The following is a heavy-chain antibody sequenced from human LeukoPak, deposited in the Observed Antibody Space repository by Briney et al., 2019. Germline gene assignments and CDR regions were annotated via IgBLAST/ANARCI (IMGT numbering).Heavy chain of an antibody. D-gene: IGHD4-23*01. J-gene: IGHJ5*02. Sequence: LGASVKVSCKASGYSFTSHYMHWVRQAPGQGLEWMGLINPRGTSTIYAEKFQGRIIMTRDMSTTTDYMELSSLKSDDTAVYYCARDNSIHERGWWFDPWGQGTLVTVSS. CDR3: ARDNSIHERGWWFDP. CDR2: INPRGTST. CDR1: GYSFTSHY. V-gene: IGHV1-46*01.